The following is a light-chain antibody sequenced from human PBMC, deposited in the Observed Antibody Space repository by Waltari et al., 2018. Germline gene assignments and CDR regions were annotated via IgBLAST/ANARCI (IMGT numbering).Light chain of an antibody. J-gene: IGKJ1*01. Sequence: IMLTQSPATLYLSTGERATLPCRTRQSVSSYLAWIQQKPGQAPMLLISYKSNRATGVPAMFSGSGSGTDFTLTISSLEPEDSAVYYCQQRSHWRTFGQGTKVEIK. CDR2: YKS. V-gene: IGKV3-11*01. CDR3: QQRSHWRT. CDR1: QSVSSY.